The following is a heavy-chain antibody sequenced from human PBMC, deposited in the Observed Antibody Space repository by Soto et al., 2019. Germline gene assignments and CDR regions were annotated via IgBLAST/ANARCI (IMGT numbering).Heavy chain of an antibody. CDR3: TEDILPGGADV. D-gene: IGHD3-16*01. J-gene: IGHJ6*02. CDR2: IHWNNGAT. CDR1: AFSSHHHA. Sequence: GGSLRLSXVASAFSSHHHAIHWVRQGPGKGLEWVSGIHWNNGATGYADSVKGRFTIFKDNVKNSVYLQMNSLRTDDTAFYYCTEDILPGGADVWGQGTTVTVSS. V-gene: IGHV3-9*02.